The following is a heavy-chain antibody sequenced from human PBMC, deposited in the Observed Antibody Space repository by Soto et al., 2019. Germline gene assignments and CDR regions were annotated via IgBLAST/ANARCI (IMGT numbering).Heavy chain of an antibody. Sequence: QVQLQQWGAGLLKPSETLSLTCTVYDGASSGYYWSWVRQPPGKGLELIGEINPSGSTNYNPSLKSRDTIAVDTSNNQFSLYVNSVTDADTAVYYCARGRITMLHWGQGTLVTVSS. CDR3: ARGRITMLH. CDR2: INPSGST. CDR1: DGASSGYY. V-gene: IGHV4-34*01. D-gene: IGHD3-10*02. J-gene: IGHJ4*02.